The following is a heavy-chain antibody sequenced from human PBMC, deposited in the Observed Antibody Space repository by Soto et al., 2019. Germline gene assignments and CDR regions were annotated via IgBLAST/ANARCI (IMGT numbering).Heavy chain of an antibody. D-gene: IGHD3-9*01. CDR2: INHSGST. CDR1: GGSFSGYY. J-gene: IGHJ1*01. CDR3: EATQVRFCDWSTRTGYLQH. Sequence: QVHLQQWGAGLLKPSETLSLTCAVYGGSFSGYYWSWIRQPPGKGLEWIGEINHSGSTNYNPSRKRRVTISVEASKTQFSLKLSSVTAADTAVYYCEATQVRFCDWSTRTGYLQHWGQGTLFTVSS. V-gene: IGHV4-34*01.